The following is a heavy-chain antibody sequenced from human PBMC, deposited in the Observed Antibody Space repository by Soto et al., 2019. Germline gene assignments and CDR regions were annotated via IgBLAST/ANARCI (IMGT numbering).Heavy chain of an antibody. J-gene: IGHJ6*02. V-gene: IGHV5-51*01. CDR2: IYPGDSDT. CDR3: ARVGIFGVVVYYYGMDV. D-gene: IGHD3-3*01. Sequence: GESLKISCKGSGYSFTSYWIGWVRQMPGKGLEWMGIIYPGDSDTRYSPSFQGQVTISADKSISTAYLQWSSLKASDTAMYYCARVGIFGVVVYYYGMDVWGQGTTVTVSS. CDR1: GYSFTSYW.